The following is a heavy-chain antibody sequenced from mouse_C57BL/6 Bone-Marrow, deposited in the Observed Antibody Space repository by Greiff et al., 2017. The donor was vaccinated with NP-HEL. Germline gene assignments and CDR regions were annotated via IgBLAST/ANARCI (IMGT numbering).Heavy chain of an antibody. D-gene: IGHD2-10*01. V-gene: IGHV5-12*01. CDR3: ARKPLLGRYWYFDV. J-gene: IGHJ1*03. Sequence: EVKLMESGGGLVQPGGSLKLSCAASGFTFSDYYMHWVRQTPEKRLEWVAYISNGGGSTYYPDTVKGRFTISRDNAKNTLYLQMSRLKSEDTAMYYCARKPLLGRYWYFDVWGTGTTVTVSS. CDR1: GFTFSDYY. CDR2: ISNGGGST.